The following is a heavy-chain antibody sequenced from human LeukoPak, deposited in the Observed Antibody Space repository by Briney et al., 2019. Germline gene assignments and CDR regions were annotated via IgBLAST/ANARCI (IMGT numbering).Heavy chain of an antibody. D-gene: IGHD2-2*01. J-gene: IGHJ6*03. Sequence: PGGALRLSCATPGYTFSTFIVDSGRQVPGKGLEQVPVNNRRRDLTAYAAVVKGRFTISRDNAKNSLYLQMDSLRAEDTAVYYCARIPSAMGYYYYYYMDVWGKGTTVTVSS. V-gene: IGHV3-21*01. CDR3: ARIPSAMGYYYYYYMDV. CDR2: NNRRRDLT. CDR1: GYTFSTFI.